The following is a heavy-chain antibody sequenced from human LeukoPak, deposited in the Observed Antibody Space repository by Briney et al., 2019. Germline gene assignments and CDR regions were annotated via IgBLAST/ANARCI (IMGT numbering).Heavy chain of an antibody. CDR1: GGSISSSSYY. Sequence: SETLSLTCTVSGGSISSSSYYWGWIRQPPGKGLEWIGRIYTSGSTNYNPSLKSRVTISVDTSKNQFSLKLSSVTAADTAVYYCARGTYDYVWGSYRRDAFDIWGQGTMVTVSS. V-gene: IGHV4-39*07. CDR3: ARGTYDYVWGSYRRDAFDI. J-gene: IGHJ3*02. D-gene: IGHD3-16*01. CDR2: IYTSGST.